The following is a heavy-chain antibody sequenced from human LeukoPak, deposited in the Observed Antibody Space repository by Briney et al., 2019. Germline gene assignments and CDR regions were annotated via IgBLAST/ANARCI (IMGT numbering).Heavy chain of an antibody. CDR3: ARGQAFDI. J-gene: IGHJ3*02. CDR1: GGPMSSRSYY. Sequence: PSETLSLTCTVSGGPMSSRSYYWGWIRQSPGKGLEWIGSNYYNESTYYNPSFKSRVTIHVDMSENQFSLRLNSVTAADTAVYYCARGQAFDIWGQGTMVTVSS. V-gene: IGHV4-39*01. CDR2: NYYNEST.